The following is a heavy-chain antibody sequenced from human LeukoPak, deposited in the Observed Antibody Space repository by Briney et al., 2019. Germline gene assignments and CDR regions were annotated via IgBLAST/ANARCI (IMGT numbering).Heavy chain of an antibody. CDR2: IYYSGGT. V-gene: IGHV4-59*08. Sequence: SETLSLTCTVSGGSISSYYWSWIRQPPGKGLEWIGYIYYSGGTNYNPSLKSRVTISVDTSKNQFSLKLSSVTAADTAVYYCARRRDYNWFDPWGQGTLVTVSS. CDR3: ARRRDYNWFDP. CDR1: GGSISSYY. J-gene: IGHJ5*02.